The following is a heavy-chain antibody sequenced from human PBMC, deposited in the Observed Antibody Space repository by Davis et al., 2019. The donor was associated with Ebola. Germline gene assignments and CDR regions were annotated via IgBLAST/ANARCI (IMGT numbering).Heavy chain of an antibody. J-gene: IGHJ6*02. V-gene: IGHV3-33*01. D-gene: IGHD3-16*01. CDR3: ASGVETGYGFGGYYYAMDV. CDR1: GFTFSSYG. Sequence: GESLKISCAASGFTFSSYGMHWVRQAPGKGLEWVAVIWYDGSNKYYADSVKGRFTISRDNSKNTLYLQMNGLRVDDTAVYYCASGVETGYGFGGYYYAMDVWGQGTTVTVSS. CDR2: IWYDGSNK.